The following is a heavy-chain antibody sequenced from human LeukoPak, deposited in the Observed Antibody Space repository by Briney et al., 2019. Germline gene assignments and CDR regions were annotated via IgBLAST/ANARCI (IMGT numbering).Heavy chain of an antibody. CDR2: INPNSGGT. D-gene: IGHD5-18*01. J-gene: IGHJ4*02. CDR3: VRAERTAITHDY. Sequence: ASVKVSCKASGYTFTGYYMHWVRQAPGQGLEWMGWINPNSGGTNYAQKFQGWVTMTRDTSISTAYMELRSLRSDDTAVYYCVRAERTAITHDYWGQGTLVTVSS. V-gene: IGHV1-2*04. CDR1: GYTFTGYY.